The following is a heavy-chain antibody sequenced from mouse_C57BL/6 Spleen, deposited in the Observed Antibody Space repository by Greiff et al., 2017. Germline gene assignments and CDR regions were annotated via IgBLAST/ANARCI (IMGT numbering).Heavy chain of an antibody. J-gene: IGHJ1*03. V-gene: IGHV1-69*01. CDR1: GYTFTSYW. D-gene: IGHD1-1*01. Sequence: QVQLQQPGAELVMPGASVKLSCKASGYTFTSYWMHWVKQRPGQGLEWIGEIDPSDSYTNYNQKFKGKSTLTVDKSSSTAYMQLSSLTSEDSAVYYCARGDYGSSQLDVWGTGTTVTVSS. CDR2: IDPSDSYT. CDR3: ARGDYGSSQLDV.